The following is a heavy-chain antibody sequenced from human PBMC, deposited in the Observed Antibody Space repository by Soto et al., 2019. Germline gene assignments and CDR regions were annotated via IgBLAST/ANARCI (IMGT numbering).Heavy chain of an antibody. V-gene: IGHV1-18*01. CDR3: ARERQWDPLPY. CDR2: ASGYNRKT. J-gene: IGHJ4*02. D-gene: IGHD1-26*01. Sequence: VQLVQSGAEVKKPGASVKVSCEAYGYTFRNYGITWVRQAPGQGLEWTGWASGYNRKTNYAQKLEDRVTMTTDTSTSIAYLELRRLRIDDTAVYYCARERQWDPLPYWGPGTLLVVS. CDR1: GYTFRNYG.